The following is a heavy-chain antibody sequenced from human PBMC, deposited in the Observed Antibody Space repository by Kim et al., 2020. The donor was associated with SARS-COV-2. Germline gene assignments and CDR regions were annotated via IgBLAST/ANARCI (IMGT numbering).Heavy chain of an antibody. CDR2: IYSGGSST. V-gene: IGHV3-23*03. CDR3: AKVTGVIWSNAPGD. J-gene: IGHJ1*01. CDR1: GFTFSSYA. Sequence: GGSLRLSCAASGFTFSSYAMSWVRQAPGKGLEWVSVIYSGGSSTYYADSVKGRFTISRDNSKNTLYLQMNSLRAEDTAVYYCAKVTGVIWSNAPGDWGQG. D-gene: IGHD3-16*01.